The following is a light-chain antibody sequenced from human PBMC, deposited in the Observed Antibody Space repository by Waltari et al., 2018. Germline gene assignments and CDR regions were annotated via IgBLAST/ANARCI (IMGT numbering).Light chain of an antibody. V-gene: IGLV1-44*01. CDR1: RSNIGSNT. J-gene: IGLJ3*02. Sequence: QSVLTQPPSASGTPGQRVTISCSGSRSNIGSNTVNWYQQLPGTAPTPLIYSNNQRPSGVPDRVAGSKSGTSASLAISGLQSEDEGDYYCASWDDSLNGLFGGGTKLTVL. CDR3: ASWDDSLNGL. CDR2: SNN.